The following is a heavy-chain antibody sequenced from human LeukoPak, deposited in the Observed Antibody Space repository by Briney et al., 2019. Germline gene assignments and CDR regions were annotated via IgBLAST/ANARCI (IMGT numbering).Heavy chain of an antibody. Sequence: PSETLSLTCAVYGGSFSGYYWSWIRQPPGKGLEWIGEINHSGSTNYNPSLKSRVTISVDTSKNQFSLKLSSVTAADTAVYYCARGRYYDFWSGYYTGRRREYYFDYWGQGTLVTVSS. CDR2: INHSGST. CDR1: GGSFSGYY. D-gene: IGHD3-3*01. J-gene: IGHJ4*02. V-gene: IGHV4-34*01. CDR3: ARGRYYDFWSGYYTGRRREYYFDY.